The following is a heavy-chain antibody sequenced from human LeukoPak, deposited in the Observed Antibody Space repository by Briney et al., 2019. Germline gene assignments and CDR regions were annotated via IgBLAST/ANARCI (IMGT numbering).Heavy chain of an antibody. V-gene: IGHV4-4*07. CDR3: ARDLLTYYYDSSGYFDY. CDR1: GGSISSYY. CDR2: ISTSGST. D-gene: IGHD3-22*01. Sequence: PSETLSLTCTVSGGSISSYYWSWIRQPAGKGLEWIGGISTSGSTNYNPSLKSRVTMSVDTSKNQFSLKLSSVTAADTAVYYCARDLLTYYYDSSGYFDYWGQGTLVTVSS. J-gene: IGHJ4*02.